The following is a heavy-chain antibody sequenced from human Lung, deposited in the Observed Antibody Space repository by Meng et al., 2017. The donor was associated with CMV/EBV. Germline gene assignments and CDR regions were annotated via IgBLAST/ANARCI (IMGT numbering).Heavy chain of an antibody. V-gene: IGHV3-30*02. CDR1: GLIFNKYG. CDR2: IDVDGQRR. Sequence: GESXKISCVASGLIFNKYGMHWLRQAPGKGLEWLSFIDVDGQRRYNGDTVKARFVVFKDRSKNTVVLQMNSLRVEDTAVYYCVGHQGGPRDGVRLVWGQGTXVTVSS. J-gene: IGHJ4*02. D-gene: IGHD3-10*01. CDR3: VGHQGGPRDGVRLV.